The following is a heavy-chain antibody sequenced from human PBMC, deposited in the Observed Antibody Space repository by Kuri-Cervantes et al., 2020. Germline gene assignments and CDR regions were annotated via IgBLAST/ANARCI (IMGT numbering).Heavy chain of an antibody. CDR2: IIPIFGTA. V-gene: IGHV1-69*05. CDR1: GYTFTSYD. D-gene: IGHD6-19*01. Sequence: SVKVSCKASGYTFTSYDISWVRQAPGQGLEWMGGIIPIFGTANYAQKFQGRLTITTDESTSTAYMELSSLRSEDTAVYYCARGHAIAVAGNYYMDVWGKGTTVTVSS. CDR3: ARGHAIAVAGNYYMDV. J-gene: IGHJ6*03.